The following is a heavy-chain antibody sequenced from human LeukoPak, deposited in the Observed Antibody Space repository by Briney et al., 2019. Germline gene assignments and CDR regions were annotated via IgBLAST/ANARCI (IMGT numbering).Heavy chain of an antibody. J-gene: IGHJ6*02. D-gene: IGHD3-22*01. CDR1: GYSFTSYW. CDR3: ARKGYYYDSSGPHNYYYGMDV. Sequence: GESLKISCKGSGYSFTSYWIGWVRQMPGKGLEWMRIIYPGDSDTRYSPSFQGQVTISADKSISTAYLQWSSLKASDTAMYYCARKGYYYDSSGPHNYYYGMDVWGQGTTVTVSS. CDR2: IYPGDSDT. V-gene: IGHV5-51*01.